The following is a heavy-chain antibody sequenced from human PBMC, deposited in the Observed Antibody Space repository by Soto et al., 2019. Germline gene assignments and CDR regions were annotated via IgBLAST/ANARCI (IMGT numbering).Heavy chain of an antibody. CDR3: ARPHSSGWYPEFGY. CDR2: IYYSGST. D-gene: IGHD6-19*01. V-gene: IGHV4-39*01. Sequence: KPSETLSLTCTVSGGSISSSSYYWGWIRQPPGKGLEWIGSIYYSGSTYYNPSLKSRVTISVDTSKNQLSLKLSSVTAADTAVYYCARPHSSGWYPEFGYWGQGTLVTVSS. CDR1: GGSISSSSYY. J-gene: IGHJ4*02.